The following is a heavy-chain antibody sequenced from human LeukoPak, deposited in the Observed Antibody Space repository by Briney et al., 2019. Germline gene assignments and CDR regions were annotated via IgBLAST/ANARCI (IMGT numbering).Heavy chain of an antibody. D-gene: IGHD7-27*01. CDR1: GFTFSSYP. CDR2: IYTDKHDN. CDR3: AADPSRINLGFLKF. Sequence: GGSLRLSCAASGFTFSSYPMHWIRQVPGKGLEWLVVIYTDKHDNHYPDSVKGRFTISRDNSKNMVYLQMNSLRADDTPLYFCAADPSRINLGFLKFWGQGVL. V-gene: IGHV3-30*04. J-gene: IGHJ4*02.